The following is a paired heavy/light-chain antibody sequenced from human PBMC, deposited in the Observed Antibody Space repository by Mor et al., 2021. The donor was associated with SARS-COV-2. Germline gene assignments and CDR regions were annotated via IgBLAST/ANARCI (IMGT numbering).Light chain of an antibody. CDR2: LGS. CDR3: MQGLQPPWT. CDR1: QSLLHSNGYNS. V-gene: IGKV2-28*01. J-gene: IGKJ1*01. Sequence: DIVMTQSPLSLPVTPGEPASISCRSSQSLLHSNGYNSLDWYLQKPGQSPQLLISLGSNRASGVPDRFSGSGSGTDFTLKISRVEAEDVGVYYCMQGLQPPWTFGQGTKVEIK.
Heavy chain of an antibody. D-gene: IGHD3-10*01. V-gene: IGHV3-33*01. CDR2: IWYDGSNK. J-gene: IGHJ4*02. CDR1: GFTFSNYG. Sequence: QVQLVESGGGVVQPGTSLRLSCAASGFTFSNYGMHWVRQAPGKGLEWVALIWYDGSNKDYAYSVKGRFSISRDNSKNAVYLQMNNVRAEDTAVYYCVRYGSGNSDFTSWGQGTRVTVSS. CDR3: VRYGSGNSDFTS.